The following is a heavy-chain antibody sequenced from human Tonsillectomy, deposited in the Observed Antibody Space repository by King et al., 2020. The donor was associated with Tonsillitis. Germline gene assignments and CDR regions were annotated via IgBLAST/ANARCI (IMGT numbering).Heavy chain of an antibody. CDR2: IYHSGST. V-gene: IGHV4-4*02. Sequence: QLQESGPGLVKPSGTLSLTCAVSGGSISSSNWWSWVRQPPGKGLEWIGEIYHSGSTNYNPSLKSRVTISVNKTKNQFSLKLSSVTAADTAVYYCARETAQRLATDFDDGGQGTLLTASS. CDR1: GGSISSSNW. D-gene: IGHD6-25*01. J-gene: IGHJ4*02. CDR3: ARETAQRLATDFDD.